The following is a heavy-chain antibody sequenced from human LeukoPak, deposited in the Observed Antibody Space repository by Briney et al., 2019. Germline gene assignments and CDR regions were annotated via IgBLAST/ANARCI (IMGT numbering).Heavy chain of an antibody. CDR1: GFTFSDYY. CDR3: AKNMVRGVPFDY. D-gene: IGHD3-10*01. J-gene: IGHJ4*02. CDR2: ISSSGSTI. V-gene: IGHV3-11*04. Sequence: GGSLRLSCAASGFTFSDYYMSWIRQAPGKGLEWVSYISSSGSTIYYADSVKGRFTISRDNAKNSLYLQMNSLRAEDTAVYYCAKNMVRGVPFDYWGQGTLVTVSS.